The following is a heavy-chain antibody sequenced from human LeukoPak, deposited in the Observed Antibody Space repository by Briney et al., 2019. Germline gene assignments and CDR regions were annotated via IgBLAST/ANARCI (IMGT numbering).Heavy chain of an antibody. CDR3: ARDRGSSGWEPRYYYYYMDV. V-gene: IGHV1-69*04. D-gene: IGHD6-19*01. J-gene: IGHJ6*03. CDR1: GGTFSSYT. CDR2: IIPILGIA. Sequence: SVKVSCKASGGTFSSYTISWVRQAPGQGLEWMGRIIPILGIANYAQKFQGRVTITADESTSTAYMELSSLRSEDTAVYYCARDRGSSGWEPRYYYYYMDVWGKGTTVTVSS.